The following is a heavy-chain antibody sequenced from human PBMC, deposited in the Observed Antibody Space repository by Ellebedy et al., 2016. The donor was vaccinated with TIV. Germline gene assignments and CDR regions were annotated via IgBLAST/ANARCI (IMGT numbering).Heavy chain of an antibody. V-gene: IGHV4-59*08. CDR3: ARRGPEYYDGSGSYYRENWFDP. D-gene: IGHD3-10*01. J-gene: IGHJ5*02. Sequence: MPSETLSLTCTVSGGSISSSCWSWIRQPPGKGLEWIGYISNGGSIHYNPSLESRVSIAVDTAKNLFSLKLSSVTAADTAVYYCARRGPEYYDGSGSYYRENWFDPWGQGTLVTVSS. CDR1: GGSISSSC. CDR2: ISNGGSI.